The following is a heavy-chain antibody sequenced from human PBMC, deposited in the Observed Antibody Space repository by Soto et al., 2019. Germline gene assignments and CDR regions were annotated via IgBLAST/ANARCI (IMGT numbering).Heavy chain of an antibody. J-gene: IGHJ6*02. CDR2: ISAYNGNT. V-gene: IGHV1-18*04. Sequence: QVQLVQSGAEVKKPGASVKVSCKASGYTFTSYGISWVRQAPGQGLEWMGWISAYNGNTNYAQKLQGRVTMTTDTSTSTAYMELRRLRSDDTAVYFSARDWGVSSWSKNYYYYGMDVWGQGTTVTVSS. CDR1: GYTFTSYG. D-gene: IGHD6-13*01. CDR3: ARDWGVSSWSKNYYYYGMDV.